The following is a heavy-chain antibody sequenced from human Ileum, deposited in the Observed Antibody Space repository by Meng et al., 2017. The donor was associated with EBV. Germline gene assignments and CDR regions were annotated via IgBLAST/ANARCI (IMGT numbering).Heavy chain of an antibody. CDR2: ISTNTGNP. CDR1: GYTFTRYP. J-gene: IGHJ4*02. Sequence: QVQLVQSGSELKKPGASVKVSFKASGYTFTRYPMNWVRQAPGQGLEWMGWISTNTGNPTYAQGFTGRFVFSVDTSVSTAYLQISSLKAEDTAVYYCGTLKYTSGFYGPAYGCPGAVVTVS. V-gene: IGHV7-4-1*02. D-gene: IGHD6-19*01. CDR3: GTLKYTSGFYGPAY.